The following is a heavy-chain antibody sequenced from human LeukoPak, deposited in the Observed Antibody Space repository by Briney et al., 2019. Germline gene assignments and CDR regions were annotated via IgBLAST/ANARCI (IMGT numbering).Heavy chain of an antibody. J-gene: IGHJ5*02. V-gene: IGHV4-59*01. CDR1: RGSISGYS. Sequence: PSETLSLTCTVSRGSISGYSWSWIRQSPGGGLEWIGYIYYSGDTAYNPSLRSRVTMSVDTSKNQFSLQLKSMTTADTAVYYCVRGPYGASISKWFDPWGQGTQVIVSP. CDR3: VRGPYGASISKWFDP. D-gene: IGHD4/OR15-4a*01. CDR2: IYYSGDT.